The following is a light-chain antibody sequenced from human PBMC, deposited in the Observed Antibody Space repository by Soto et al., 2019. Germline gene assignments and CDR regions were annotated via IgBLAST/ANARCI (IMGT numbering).Light chain of an antibody. J-gene: IGKJ1*01. V-gene: IGKV3-11*01. Sequence: EIVLTQSPGTLSLSPVERATLSCRASQSVNDFLAWYQQRPGQAPRLLIYDASKRATGIPARFSGSGFGTDYTLTISRLEPEDFAAYYCQQRYMWRTFGQGTKVDIK. CDR2: DAS. CDR1: QSVNDF. CDR3: QQRYMWRT.